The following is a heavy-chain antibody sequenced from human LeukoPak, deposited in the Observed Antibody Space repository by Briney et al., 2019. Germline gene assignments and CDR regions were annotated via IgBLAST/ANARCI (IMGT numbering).Heavy chain of an antibody. CDR1: GFTFSSYA. CDR2: ISYVGSNK. V-gene: IGHV3-30-3*01. CDR3: ASPPYSYYYDSSGYYGGFDY. Sequence: GGSLTLSCAASGFTFSSYAMHWVRQAPGKGREWVAVISYVGSNKYYADSVKGRFTISRDNSKNTLYLQMNSLRSEDTAVYYCASPPYSYYYDSSGYYGGFDYWGEGTLVTVSS. J-gene: IGHJ4*02. D-gene: IGHD3-22*01.